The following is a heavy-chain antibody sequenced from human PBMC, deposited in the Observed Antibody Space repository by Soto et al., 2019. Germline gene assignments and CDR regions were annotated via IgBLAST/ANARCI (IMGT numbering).Heavy chain of an antibody. CDR3: ASGNSGAYRAWFDP. Sequence: QLQLQESGPGLVKPSETLSLTCTVSGASISSTSYFWGWIRQPPGKGLEWVGSFYLRERATYPPSHNSRVTISVDTSKNQFSLRLTSLTAADTAVYYCASGNSGAYRAWFDPWGQGTLVTVSS. J-gene: IGHJ5*02. V-gene: IGHV4-39*01. CDR1: GASISSTSYF. D-gene: IGHD6-25*01. CDR2: FYLRERA.